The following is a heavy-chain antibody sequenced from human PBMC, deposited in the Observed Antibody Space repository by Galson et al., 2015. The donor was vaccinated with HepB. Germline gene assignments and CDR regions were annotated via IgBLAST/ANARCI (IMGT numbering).Heavy chain of an antibody. CDR2: ISYDGSNK. CDR1: GFTFSSYA. D-gene: IGHD6-19*01. V-gene: IGHV3-30-3*01. J-gene: IGHJ4*02. CDR3: ARDLNRIAVAGIDY. Sequence: SLRLSCAASGFTFSSYAMHWVRQAPGKGLEWVAVISYDGSNKYYADSVKGRFTISRDNSKNTLYLQMNSLRAEDTAVYYCARDLNRIAVAGIDYWGQGTLVTVSS.